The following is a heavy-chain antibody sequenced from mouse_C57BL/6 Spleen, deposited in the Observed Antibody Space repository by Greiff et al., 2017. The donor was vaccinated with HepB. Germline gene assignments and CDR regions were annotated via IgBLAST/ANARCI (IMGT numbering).Heavy chain of an antibody. V-gene: IGHV1-39*01. J-gene: IGHJ4*01. CDR1: GYSFTDYN. D-gene: IGHD3-1*01. CDR2: INPNYGTT. Sequence: VHVKQSGPELVKPGASVKISCKASGYSFTDYNMNWVKQSNGKSLEWIGVINPNYGTTSYNQKFKGKATLTVDQSSSTAYMQLNSLTSEDSAVYYCARSQAGNYAMDYGGQGTAVTVSS. CDR3: ARSQAGNYAMDY.